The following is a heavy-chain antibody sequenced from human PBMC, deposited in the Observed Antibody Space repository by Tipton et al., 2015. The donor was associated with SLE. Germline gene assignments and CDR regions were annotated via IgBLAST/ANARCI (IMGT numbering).Heavy chain of an antibody. CDR3: ARDRVGGGGHFDY. V-gene: IGHV4-38-2*02. D-gene: IGHD2-15*01. Sequence: TLSLTCAVSGFSISSGSYWAWIRQPPGKGLEWIGTIYHTGTTYYKPSLNSRVTISVDTSKIQFSLKLSSVTAADTAVYYCARDRVGGGGHFDYWGQGTLVTVSS. CDR2: IYHTGTT. CDR1: GFSISSGSY. J-gene: IGHJ4*02.